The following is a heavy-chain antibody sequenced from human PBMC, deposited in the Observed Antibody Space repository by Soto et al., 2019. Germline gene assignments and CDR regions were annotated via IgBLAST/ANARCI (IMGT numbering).Heavy chain of an antibody. Sequence: GWSLRLSCAASGFTVSNNYMSWVRQAPGKGLEWVSVFDRGGSTYYADSVKGRFTISRDIPKNTLYLQMNSLRVEDTAVYYCARGKMYNYGLDVWGQGTTVTVSS. J-gene: IGHJ6*02. CDR2: FDRGGST. CDR1: GFTVSNNY. V-gene: IGHV3-53*05. CDR3: ARGKMYNYGLDV.